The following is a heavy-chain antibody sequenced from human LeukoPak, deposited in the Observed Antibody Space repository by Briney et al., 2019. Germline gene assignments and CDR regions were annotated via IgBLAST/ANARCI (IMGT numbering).Heavy chain of an antibody. J-gene: IGHJ4*02. Sequence: SETLSLTCTVSGGSISSYYWSWIRQPPGKGLEWIGYIYYSGSTNYNPSLKSRVTISVDTSKNQFSLKLSSVTAADTAVYYCAREKRWGFLVPWGQGTLVTVSS. D-gene: IGHD7-27*01. CDR2: IYYSGST. V-gene: IGHV4-59*01. CDR3: AREKRWGFLVP. CDR1: GGSISSYY.